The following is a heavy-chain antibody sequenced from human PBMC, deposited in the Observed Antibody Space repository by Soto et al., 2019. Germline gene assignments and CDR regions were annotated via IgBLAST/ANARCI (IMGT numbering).Heavy chain of an antibody. Sequence: PGGSLRLSCAASGFTFSSYGMHWVRQAPGKGLEWVAVIWYDGSNKYYADSVKGRFTISRDNSKNTRYLQMNSLRAEDTAVYYCARDHTIFGVAPGFDPWGQGTLVTVSS. CDR1: GFTFSSYG. D-gene: IGHD3-3*01. CDR2: IWYDGSNK. CDR3: ARDHTIFGVAPGFDP. V-gene: IGHV3-33*01. J-gene: IGHJ5*02.